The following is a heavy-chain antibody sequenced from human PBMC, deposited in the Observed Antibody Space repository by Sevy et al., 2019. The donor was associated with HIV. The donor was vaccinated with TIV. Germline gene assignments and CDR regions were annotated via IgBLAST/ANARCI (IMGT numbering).Heavy chain of an antibody. Sequence: GGSLRLSCTVSGFSLSTYAMTWVRQTSGGGLEWVSSISDSGTSTYYADSVKGRFTISRDTSQNTLFLQMNSLRAEDTALYFCARDSGGSTVDTLQYWGQGTLVTVSS. D-gene: IGHD4-17*01. CDR1: GFSLSTYA. V-gene: IGHV3-23*01. CDR2: ISDSGTST. CDR3: ARDSGGSTVDTLQY. J-gene: IGHJ4*02.